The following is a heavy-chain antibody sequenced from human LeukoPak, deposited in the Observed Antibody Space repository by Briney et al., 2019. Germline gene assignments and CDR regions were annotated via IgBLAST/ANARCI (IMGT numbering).Heavy chain of an antibody. CDR2: INWNGGST. D-gene: IGHD3-3*01. J-gene: IGHJ4*02. CDR1: GFTFSSYA. CDR3: ARAPAPRNHVLRFLEWLLHYYFDY. V-gene: IGHV3-20*04. Sequence: SGGSLRLSCAASGFTFSSYAMSWVRQAPGKGLEWVSGINWNGGSTGYADSVKGRFTISRDNAKNSLYLQMNSLRAEDTALYYCARAPAPRNHVLRFLEWLLHYYFDYWGQGTLVTVSS.